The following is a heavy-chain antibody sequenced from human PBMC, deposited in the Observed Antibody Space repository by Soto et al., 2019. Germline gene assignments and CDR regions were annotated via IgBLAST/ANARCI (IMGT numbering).Heavy chain of an antibody. D-gene: IGHD3-10*01. V-gene: IGHV4-59*01. Sequence: PSETLSLTCAVYGGSFSDYYWSWIRQPPGKGLEWIGYIYYSGSTNYNPSLKSRVTISVDTSKNQFSLKLSSVTAEDTAVYYCARAGGMVRGVIITPTHVYPFDYWGQGTLVTVSS. CDR3: ARAGGMVRGVIITPTHVYPFDY. CDR2: IYYSGST. CDR1: GGSFSDYY. J-gene: IGHJ4*02.